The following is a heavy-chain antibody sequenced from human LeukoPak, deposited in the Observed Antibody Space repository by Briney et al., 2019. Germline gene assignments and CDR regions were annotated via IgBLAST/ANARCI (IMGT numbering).Heavy chain of an antibody. CDR1: GGSFSGYY. CDR2: INHSGST. CDR3: ARGSRTSCLDY. Sequence: PSETLSLTCAVYGGSFSGYYWSWIRQPPGKGLEWIGEINHSGSTNYNPSLKSRVTISVDTSKNQFSLKLSSVTAADTAVYYCARGSRTSCLDYWGQGTLVTVSS. V-gene: IGHV4-34*01. J-gene: IGHJ4*02. D-gene: IGHD2-2*01.